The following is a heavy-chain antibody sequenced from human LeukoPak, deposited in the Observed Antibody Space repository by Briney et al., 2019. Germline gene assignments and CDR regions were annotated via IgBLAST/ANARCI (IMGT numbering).Heavy chain of an antibody. Sequence: SETLSLTCTVSGGSISSGGYYWSWIRQHPGKGLEWIGYIYYSGSTYYNPSLKSRVTISVDTSKNQFSLKLGSVTAADTAVYYCARDGSMVRGVITFWGQGTLVTVSS. CDR1: GGSISSGGYY. V-gene: IGHV4-31*03. CDR3: ARDGSMVRGVITF. J-gene: IGHJ4*02. D-gene: IGHD3-10*01. CDR2: IYYSGST.